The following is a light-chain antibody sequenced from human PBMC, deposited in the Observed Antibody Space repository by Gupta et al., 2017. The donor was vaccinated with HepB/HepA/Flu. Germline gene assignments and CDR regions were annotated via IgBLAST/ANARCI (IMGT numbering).Light chain of an antibody. V-gene: IGKV1-39*01. CDR3: QQADSSLRT. CDR1: QNIMSY. CDR2: GAS. Sequence: DIHMTQSASSLSASVGDSVTISCRASQNIMSYLSWYQQKPGKAPKLLIYGASKLQSGVPSRFSGSGFGTDFTRTINRLQPEDFATYFCQQADSSLRTFGGGTKVEMK. J-gene: IGKJ4*01.